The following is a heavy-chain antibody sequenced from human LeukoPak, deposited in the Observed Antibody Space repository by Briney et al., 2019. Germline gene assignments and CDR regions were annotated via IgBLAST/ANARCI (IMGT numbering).Heavy chain of an antibody. D-gene: IGHD5-24*01. Sequence: GGSLRLSCAASGFTFRSYAMSWVRQAPGKGLEWVSAISGGGDIIYYADSVKGRFTISRDNSKNTLYLQMNSLRAEDTAVYYCTKREGPYYFAYWGQGTLVTVSS. V-gene: IGHV3-23*01. CDR3: TKREGPYYFAY. J-gene: IGHJ4*02. CDR2: ISGGGDII. CDR1: GFTFRSYA.